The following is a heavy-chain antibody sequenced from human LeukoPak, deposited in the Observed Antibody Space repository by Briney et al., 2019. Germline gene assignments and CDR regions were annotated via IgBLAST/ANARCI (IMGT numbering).Heavy chain of an antibody. J-gene: IGHJ4*02. CDR1: GFTFSTYW. CDR2: ISADGSNT. CDR3: AKRRDGGALTDY. D-gene: IGHD5-24*01. V-gene: IGHV3-74*01. Sequence: GGSLRLSCTVSGFTFSTYWIVWVRQVPGKGLVWVSRISADGSNTAYADSVKGRFTISKDNAKNTMYLQMSSLRAEDTAVYYSAKRRDGGALTDYWGQGTLVIVSS.